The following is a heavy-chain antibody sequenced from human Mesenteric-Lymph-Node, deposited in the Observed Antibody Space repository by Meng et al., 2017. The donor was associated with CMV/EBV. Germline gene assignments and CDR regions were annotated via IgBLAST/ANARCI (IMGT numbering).Heavy chain of an antibody. V-gene: IGHV4-39*01. D-gene: IGHD2-2*01. J-gene: IGHJ3*02. CDR2: IYDSGNT. CDR1: GGSISSSHYY. Sequence: SETLSLTCTVSGGSISSSHYYWGWIRQPPGKGLEWIGTIYDSGNTYYKSSLKSRVTISVDTSKNQFSLNLSSVTAADTAVYYCARRSVVVAAAQDAFDIWGQGTMVTV. CDR3: ARRSVVVAAAQDAFDI.